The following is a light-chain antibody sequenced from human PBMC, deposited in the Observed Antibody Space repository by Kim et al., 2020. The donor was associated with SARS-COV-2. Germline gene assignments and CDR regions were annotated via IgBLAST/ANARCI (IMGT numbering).Light chain of an antibody. V-gene: IGKV1-5*03. J-gene: IGKJ2*01. Sequence: DIQMTQSPSTLSASVGDRVTITCRASQSISSWLAWYQQKPGKAPKLLIYKASSLETGVPSRFSGSGSGTEFTLTISSLQPDDFATYYCQQYNSYPYTFGQGTKLEIK. CDR1: QSISSW. CDR2: KAS. CDR3: QQYNSYPYT.